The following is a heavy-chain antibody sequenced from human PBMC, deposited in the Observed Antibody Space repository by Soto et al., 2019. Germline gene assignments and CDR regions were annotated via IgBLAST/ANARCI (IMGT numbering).Heavy chain of an antibody. V-gene: IGHV5-51*01. CDR2: IYPDESDT. J-gene: IGHJ6*02. Sequence: GVSLKISCKGSGYSFTKYWIGWVRQMPGKGLERMAIIYPDESDTRYSPSFQGQVTISADNSISTAYLQWSSLKAADTAMYYCVRMGFSGGGYLSYYYYGMDIWGQGTTVTVSS. D-gene: IGHD5-12*01. CDR3: VRMGFSGGGYLSYYYYGMDI. CDR1: GYSFTKYW.